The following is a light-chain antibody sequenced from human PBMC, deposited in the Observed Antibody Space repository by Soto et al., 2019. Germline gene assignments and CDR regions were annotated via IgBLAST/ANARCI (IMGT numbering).Light chain of an antibody. J-gene: IGKJ2*01. CDR3: QQSYSTPPYP. CDR2: AAS. Sequence: DLQMTQSPSSLSASVGDRVTITCRASQSISSYLNWYQQKPGKAPKLLIYAASSLQSGVPSRFSGSGSGTDFTLTIRSLQPEDFATYYCQQSYSTPPYPFGQGTKLEI. V-gene: IGKV1-39*01. CDR1: QSISSY.